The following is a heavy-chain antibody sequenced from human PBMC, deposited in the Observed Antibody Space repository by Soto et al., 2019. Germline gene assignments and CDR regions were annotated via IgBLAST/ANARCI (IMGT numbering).Heavy chain of an antibody. V-gene: IGHV3-30-3*01. CDR3: ARGSLGYCSSTSCYPYYYYGMDV. D-gene: IGHD2-2*01. CDR1: GFTFSSYA. J-gene: IGHJ6*02. CDR2: ISYDGSNK. Sequence: GGSLRLSCAASGFTFSSYAMHWVRQAPGKGLEWVAVISYDGSNKYYADSVKGRFTISRDNSKNTLYLQMNSLRAEDTAVYYCARGSLGYCSSTSCYPYYYYGMDVWGQGTTVTVSS.